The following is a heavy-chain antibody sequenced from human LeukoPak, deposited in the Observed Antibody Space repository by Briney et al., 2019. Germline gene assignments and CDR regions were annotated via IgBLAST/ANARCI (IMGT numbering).Heavy chain of an antibody. V-gene: IGHV1-8*01. CDR2: MNPNSGNT. D-gene: IGHD2-15*01. CDR3: ARGPHASVVAAPFDY. J-gene: IGHJ4*02. CDR1: GYTFTSYD. Sequence: ASVKVSCKASGYTFTSYDINWVRQAPGQGLEWMGWMNPNSGNTVYAQKFQGRVTMTRNTSISTAYMELSSLRSEDTAVYYCARGPHASVVAAPFDYWGQGTLVTVSS.